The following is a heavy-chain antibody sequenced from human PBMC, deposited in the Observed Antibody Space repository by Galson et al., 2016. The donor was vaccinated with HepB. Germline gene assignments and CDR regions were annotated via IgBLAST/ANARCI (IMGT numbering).Heavy chain of an antibody. V-gene: IGHV4-34*01. CDR1: GGSLSNNF. D-gene: IGHD6-19*01. CDR3: ARGKRPRQWLITKWFDP. CDR2: IHHTGDT. Sequence: SETLSLTCSVYGGSLSNNFWSWLRQPPGKGLEWIGEIHHTGDTNHNSSLKSRVTMSVDTSKDPFSLKLNSVTAADTAVYYCARGKRPRQWLITKWFDPWGQGTPVTVSA. J-gene: IGHJ5*02.